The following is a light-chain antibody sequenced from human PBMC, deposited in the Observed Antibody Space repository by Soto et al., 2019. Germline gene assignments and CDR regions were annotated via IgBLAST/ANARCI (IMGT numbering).Light chain of an antibody. Sequence: EIVLTQSPATLSASPGERATLSCRASQSVSSNLAWYQQKPGQAPRLLMYGASTRAPGIPGRFSGSGSGAAFIITIFNLRSEDFAVYYCQQYNNWHRTFGQGTKVEVK. CDR2: GAS. CDR1: QSVSSN. J-gene: IGKJ1*01. V-gene: IGKV3-15*01. CDR3: QQYNNWHRT.